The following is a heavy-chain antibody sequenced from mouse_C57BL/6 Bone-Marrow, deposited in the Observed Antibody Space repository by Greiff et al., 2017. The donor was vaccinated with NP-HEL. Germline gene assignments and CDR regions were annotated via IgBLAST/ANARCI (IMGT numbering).Heavy chain of an antibody. CDR3: ARRVGGYYAMDY. CDR1: GFTFSDYG. J-gene: IGHJ4*01. Sequence: EVQGVESGGGLVQPGGSLKLSCAASGFTFSDYGMAWVRQAPRKGPEWVAFISNLAYSIYYADTVTGRFTISRENAKNTLYLEMSSLRSEDTAMYYCARRVGGYYAMDYWGQGTSVTVSS. CDR2: ISNLAYSI. V-gene: IGHV5-15*01.